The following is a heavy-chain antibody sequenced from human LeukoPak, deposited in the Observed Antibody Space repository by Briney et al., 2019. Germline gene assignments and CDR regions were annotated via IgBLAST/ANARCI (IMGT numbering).Heavy chain of an antibody. D-gene: IGHD3-10*01. J-gene: IGHJ4*03. Sequence: GGSLRLSCEGSGFIFSNYWMGWVRQAPGKGLQWVANIKTDGSEKYYVDSVKGRFTISRDNAKNSLYLQMNSLRAEDTAVYYRSNFYNLKPREVQYLGQGTLVTVS. CDR2: IKTDGSEK. CDR1: GFIFSNYW. CDR3: SNFYNLKPREVQY. V-gene: IGHV3-7*01.